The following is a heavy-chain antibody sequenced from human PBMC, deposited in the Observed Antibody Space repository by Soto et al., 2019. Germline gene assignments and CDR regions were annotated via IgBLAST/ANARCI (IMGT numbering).Heavy chain of an antibody. J-gene: IGHJ4*02. Sequence: GGSLRLSCAASGFTFSSYAMSWVRQAPGKGLEWVSAIRGSGGSTYYADSGKGRFTISRDNSKNTLYLQMNSLRAEDTAVYYCAKDAKVVPAAMEFDYWGQGTLVTVSS. V-gene: IGHV3-23*01. CDR3: AKDAKVVPAAMEFDY. CDR2: IRGSGGST. CDR1: GFTFSSYA. D-gene: IGHD2-2*01.